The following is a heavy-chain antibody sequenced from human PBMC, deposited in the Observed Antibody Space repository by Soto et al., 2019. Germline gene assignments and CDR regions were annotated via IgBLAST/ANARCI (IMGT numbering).Heavy chain of an antibody. CDR3: ARIKWGMDYYSGMDV. D-gene: IGHD1-26*01. V-gene: IGHV1-2*02. CDR1: GYTFSDYF. Sequence: GSVKVSCKASGYTFSDYFSQWLRQAPGQGLEWVAWINPKTAATNYAKKFQDRVTLTSDTSFSTAYLELTRLRPDDTALYYCARIKWGMDYYSGMDVWGQGTAVTVSS. CDR2: INPKTAAT. J-gene: IGHJ6*02.